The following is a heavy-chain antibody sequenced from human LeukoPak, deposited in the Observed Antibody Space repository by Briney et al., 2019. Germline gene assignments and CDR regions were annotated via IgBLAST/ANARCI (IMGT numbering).Heavy chain of an antibody. CDR2: IRSRAYGGTT. V-gene: IGHV3-49*04. Sequence: GGSLRLSCTASGFTFGDYAMSWVRQAPGKGLEWVGFIRSRAYGGTTEYAASVKGRFTISRDDSKSIAYLQMNSLKTEDTAVYYCTRGTPDYGGNSHVNYFDYWGQGTLVTASS. J-gene: IGHJ4*02. CDR1: GFTFGDYA. D-gene: IGHD4-23*01. CDR3: TRGTPDYGGNSHVNYFDY.